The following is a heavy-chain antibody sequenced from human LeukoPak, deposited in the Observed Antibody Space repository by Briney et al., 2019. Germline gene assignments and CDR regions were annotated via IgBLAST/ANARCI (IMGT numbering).Heavy chain of an antibody. CDR1: GFTFSSYA. CDR2: ISGSGGST. J-gene: IGHJ6*03. Sequence: GGSLRLSCAASGFTFSSYAMSWVRQAPGKGLEWVSAISGSGGSTYYADSVKGRFTISRDNSKNTLYLQMNSLRAEDTAVYYCAKGDIVVVPAAINPYYMDVWGKGTTVTVSS. V-gene: IGHV3-23*01. CDR3: AKGDIVVVPAAINPYYMDV. D-gene: IGHD2-2*02.